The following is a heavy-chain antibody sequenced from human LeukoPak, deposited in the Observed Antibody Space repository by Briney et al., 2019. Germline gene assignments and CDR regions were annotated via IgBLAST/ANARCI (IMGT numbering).Heavy chain of an antibody. CDR1: GGSMSSYY. Sequence: ETLSLTCTVSGGSMSSYYWSWIRQPPGKGLEWVSGISGSGGSTYYADSVKGRFTISRDNSKNTLYLQMNSLRAEDTAVYYCATNERYSSSWYYFDYWGQGTLVTVSS. J-gene: IGHJ4*02. V-gene: IGHV3-23*01. D-gene: IGHD6-13*01. CDR2: ISGSGGST. CDR3: ATNERYSSSWYYFDY.